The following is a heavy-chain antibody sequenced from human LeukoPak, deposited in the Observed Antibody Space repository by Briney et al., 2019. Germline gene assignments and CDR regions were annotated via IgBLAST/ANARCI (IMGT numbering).Heavy chain of an antibody. CDR1: GYTFTGYY. J-gene: IGHJ6*02. CDR3: ARLDYDFWSGYYDYYGMDV. V-gene: IGHV1-2*02. CDR2: INPNSGGT. D-gene: IGHD3-3*01. Sequence: ASGKVSCKASGYTFTGYYMHWVRQAPGQGLEWMGWINPNSGGTNYAQKFQGRVTMTRDTSISTAYMELSRLRSDDTAVYYCARLDYDFWSGYYDYYGMDVWGQGTTVTVPS.